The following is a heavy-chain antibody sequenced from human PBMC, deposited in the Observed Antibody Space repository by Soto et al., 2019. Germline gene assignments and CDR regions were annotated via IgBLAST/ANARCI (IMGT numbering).Heavy chain of an antibody. V-gene: IGHV1-18*01. CDR1: GYTFKSSG. CDR2: INAYNGNT. CDR3: ARELGQQLVDY. D-gene: IGHD6-13*01. Sequence: QVQLVQSGAEVKKPGASVKVSCKASGYTFKSSGISWVRQSPGQGLEWMGWINAYNGNTKYAQKLQGRVTMTTDTSTSTAYMELRSLSSDDTAVYYCARELGQQLVDYWGQGTLVTVSS. J-gene: IGHJ4*02.